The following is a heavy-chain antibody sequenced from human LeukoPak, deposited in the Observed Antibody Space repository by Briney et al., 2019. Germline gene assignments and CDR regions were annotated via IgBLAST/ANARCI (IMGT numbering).Heavy chain of an antibody. Sequence: PGGSLRLSCSASGFTFSSYSMNWVRQAPGKGLEWVSYISSSSTTIYYADSVKGRFTFSRDNAKNSLYLQMNSLRVADTAVYYCARGPYKDFWSGYSDYWGQGTLVTVSS. CDR2: ISSSSTTI. J-gene: IGHJ4*02. CDR3: ARGPYKDFWSGYSDY. D-gene: IGHD3-3*01. CDR1: GFTFSSYS. V-gene: IGHV3-48*01.